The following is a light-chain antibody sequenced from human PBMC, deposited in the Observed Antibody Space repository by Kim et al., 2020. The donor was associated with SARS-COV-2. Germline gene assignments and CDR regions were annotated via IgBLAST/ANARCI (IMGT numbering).Light chain of an antibody. CDR3: SSYTTSNTLV. J-gene: IGLJ3*02. CDR2: DVS. V-gene: IGLV2-14*01. CDR1: SSDFGGYNF. Sequence: QSALTQPASVSGSPGQSITISCTGTSSDFGGYNFVYWYQQHTGKAPKVIIYDVSKRPSGVSNRFSGSKSGDTASLTISGLQAEDEADYYCSSYTTSNTLVFGGGTQLTVL.